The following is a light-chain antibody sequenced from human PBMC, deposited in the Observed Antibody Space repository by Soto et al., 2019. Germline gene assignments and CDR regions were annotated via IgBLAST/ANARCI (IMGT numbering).Light chain of an antibody. J-gene: IGLJ1*01. CDR3: CSYASTDTYV. CDR2: EVN. V-gene: IGLV2-23*02. CDR1: SSDVGKYNL. Sequence: QSALTQPASVSGSPGQSIPISCTGTSSDVGKYNLVSWYQQHPGKAPKLILYEVNKRPSVVPNRFSGSKSGNTASLTISGLQAEDEADYYCCSYASTDTYVFGSGTKVTVL.